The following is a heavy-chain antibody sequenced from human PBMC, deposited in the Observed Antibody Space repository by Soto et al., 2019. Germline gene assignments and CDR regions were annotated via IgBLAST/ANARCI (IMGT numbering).Heavy chain of an antibody. CDR2: INHSGST. CDR3: ARGDFRVTSPRY. V-gene: IGHV4-34*01. Sequence: SLTCAVYGGSFSGYYWSWIRQPPGKGLEWIGEINHSGSTNYNPSLKSRVTISVDTSKNQFSLKLSSVTAADMAVYSCARGDFRVTSPRYWGQGTLVTVSS. J-gene: IGHJ4*02. CDR1: GGSFSGYY. D-gene: IGHD2-21*02.